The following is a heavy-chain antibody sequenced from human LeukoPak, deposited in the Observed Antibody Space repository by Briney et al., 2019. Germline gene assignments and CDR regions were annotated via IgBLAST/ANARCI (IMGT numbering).Heavy chain of an antibody. V-gene: IGHV3-43*01. CDR2: ITWDGGRT. CDR3: ARDVGGAGSF. J-gene: IGHJ4*02. D-gene: IGHD3-10*01. CDR1: GFTFDDYS. Sequence: GGSLRLSCAASGFTFDDYSMHWVRQAPGKGLEWVSLITWDGGRTYYADSVKGRFTISRDNVQNTLYLQMNSLNAEDTAVYYCARDVGGAGSFWGQGTLVTVSS.